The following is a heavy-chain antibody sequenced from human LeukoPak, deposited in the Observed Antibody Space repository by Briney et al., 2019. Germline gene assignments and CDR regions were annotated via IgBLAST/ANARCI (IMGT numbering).Heavy chain of an antibody. CDR2: IKRKLYGETT. J-gene: IGHJ5*02. D-gene: IGHD5-24*01. V-gene: IGHV3-49*04. Sequence: GGSLRLSCTGSGFSFEDYGLTWVRQAPGKGLEWVGFIKRKLYGETTKYASSVKGRFSISRDDSISVAYLHMASLKTDDTAVYYCTREMATVVHWFDPWGRGTLVTVSS. CDR3: TREMATVVHWFDP. CDR1: GFSFEDYG.